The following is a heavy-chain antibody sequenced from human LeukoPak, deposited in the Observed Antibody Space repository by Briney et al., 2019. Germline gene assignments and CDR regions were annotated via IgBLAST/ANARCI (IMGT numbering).Heavy chain of an antibody. CDR1: GFTFSDYY. V-gene: IGHV3-11*04. D-gene: IGHD3-10*01. J-gene: IGHJ4*02. CDR2: ISSSGSTI. CDR3: ARDPNHGAIDY. Sequence: PGGSLRLSCAASGFTFSDYYMSWIRQAPGKGLEWVSYISSSGSTIYYADSVKGRFTISRDNAKNSLYLQMNSLRADDTAMYYCARDPNHGAIDYWGQGTLVTVSS.